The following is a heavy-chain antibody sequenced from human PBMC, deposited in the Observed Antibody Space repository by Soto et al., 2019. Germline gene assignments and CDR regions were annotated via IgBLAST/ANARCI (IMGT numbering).Heavy chain of an antibody. CDR2: IDPSDSYT. CDR3: ARSPLLLWFGELSRNWFDP. V-gene: IGHV5-10-1*01. J-gene: IGHJ5*02. Sequence: GESLKISCKGSGYSFTSYWISWVRQMPGKGLEWMGRIDPSDSYTNYSPSFQGHVTISADKSISTAYLQWSSLKASDTAMYYCARSPLLLWFGELSRNWFDPWGQGTLVTVS. CDR1: GYSFTSYW. D-gene: IGHD3-10*01.